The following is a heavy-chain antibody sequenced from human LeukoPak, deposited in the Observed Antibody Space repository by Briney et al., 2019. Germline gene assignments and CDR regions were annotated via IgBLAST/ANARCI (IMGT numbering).Heavy chain of an antibody. V-gene: IGHV4-34*01. CDR1: GGSFSGYY. CDR2: INHSGST. J-gene: IGHJ5*02. D-gene: IGHD6-13*01. Sequence: SETLSLTCAVYGGSFSGYYWSWIRQPPGKGLEWIGEINHSGSTNYNPSLKSRVTISVDTSKNQFSLKLSSVTAADTAVYYCARKARIAAVRGRGSDWFDPWGQGTLVTVSS. CDR3: ARKARIAAVRGRGSDWFDP.